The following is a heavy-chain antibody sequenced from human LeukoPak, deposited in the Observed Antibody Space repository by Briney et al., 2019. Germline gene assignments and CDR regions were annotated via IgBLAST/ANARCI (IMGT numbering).Heavy chain of an antibody. J-gene: IGHJ3*02. CDR3: ARGPPDCSSTSCYAFDAFDI. D-gene: IGHD2-2*01. V-gene: IGHV4-39*07. Sequence: SETLSLTCTVSGGSISITRYYWGWIRQPPGKGLEWIASMYSSGTTYYNPSLKSRVTISVDTSKNQFSLKLSSVTAADTAVYYCARGPPDCSSTSCYAFDAFDIWGQGTMDTVSS. CDR2: MYSSGTT. CDR1: GGSISITRYY.